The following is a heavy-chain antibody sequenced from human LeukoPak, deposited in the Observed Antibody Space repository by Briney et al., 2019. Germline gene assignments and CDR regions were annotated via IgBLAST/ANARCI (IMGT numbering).Heavy chain of an antibody. CDR3: ARGAMTTVTTGYYMDV. Sequence: SVKVSCKASGYTFTGYYMHWVRQAPGQGLEWMGGIIPIFGTANYAQKFQGRVTITADESTSTAYMELSSLRSEDTAVYYCARGAMTTVTTGYYMDVWGKGTTVTVSS. CDR1: GYTFTGYY. D-gene: IGHD4-11*01. J-gene: IGHJ6*03. V-gene: IGHV1-69*13. CDR2: IIPIFGTA.